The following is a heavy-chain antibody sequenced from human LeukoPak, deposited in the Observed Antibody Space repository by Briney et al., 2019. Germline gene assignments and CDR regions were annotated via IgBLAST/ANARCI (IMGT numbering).Heavy chain of an antibody. CDR1: GFTFSSYW. J-gene: IGHJ3*02. CDR2: INNDGSST. Sequence: GGSLRLSCAASGFTFSSYWMHWVRQAPGKGLVWVSRINNDGSSTNYADSVKGRFTISRDNAKNTLYLQMHSLRAEDTAVYYCAREGDGYNDAFDIWGQGPMVTVSS. D-gene: IGHD5-24*01. CDR3: AREGDGYNDAFDI. V-gene: IGHV3-74*01.